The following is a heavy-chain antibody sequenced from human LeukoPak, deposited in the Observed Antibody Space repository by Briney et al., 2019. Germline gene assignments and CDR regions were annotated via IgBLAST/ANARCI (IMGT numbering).Heavy chain of an antibody. CDR2: ISGSGGNT. J-gene: IGHJ4*02. CDR3: AKVSWANYFDY. V-gene: IGHV3-23*01. Sequence: GGSLRLSCAASGFTFSSYAMSWVRQAPGKGLEWVSGISGSGGNTHYADSVRGRSTISRGNSKNTLYLQMNSLRAEDTAIYYCAKVSWANYFDYWGRGTLVTVSS. CDR1: GFTFSSYA. D-gene: IGHD6-13*01.